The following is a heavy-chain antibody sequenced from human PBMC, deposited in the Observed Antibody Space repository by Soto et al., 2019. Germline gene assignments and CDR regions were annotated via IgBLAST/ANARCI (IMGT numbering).Heavy chain of an antibody. CDR1: GYTLTELS. CDR2: FDPEDGET. Sequence: ASVKVSCKVSGYTLTELSMHWVRQAPGKGLEWMGGFDPEDGETIYAQKFQGRVTMTEDTSTDTAYMELSSLRSEDTAVYYCETAPYYDILTGGDYWGQGTLVTVSS. J-gene: IGHJ4*02. V-gene: IGHV1-24*01. D-gene: IGHD3-9*01. CDR3: ETAPYYDILTGGDY.